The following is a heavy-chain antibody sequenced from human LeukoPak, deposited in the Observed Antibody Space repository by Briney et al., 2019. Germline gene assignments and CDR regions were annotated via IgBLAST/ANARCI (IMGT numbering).Heavy chain of an antibody. Sequence: SETLSLTCTVSGGSISSYYWGWIRQPPGKGLEWIGYIYYSGSTNYNPSLKSRVTISVDTSKNQFSLKLSSVTAADTAVYYCAGSGSYPYYFDYWGQGTLVTVSS. J-gene: IGHJ4*02. CDR2: IYYSGST. V-gene: IGHV4-59*01. CDR3: AGSGSYPYYFDY. D-gene: IGHD3-10*01. CDR1: GGSISSYY.